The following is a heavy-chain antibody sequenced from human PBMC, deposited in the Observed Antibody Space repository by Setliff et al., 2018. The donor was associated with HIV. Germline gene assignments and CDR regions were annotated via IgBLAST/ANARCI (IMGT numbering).Heavy chain of an antibody. D-gene: IGHD6-13*01. J-gene: IGHJ2*01. V-gene: IGHV3-23*01. CDR1: GFTFSNYA. CDR3: AKDAPLYSTTGWYFDL. Sequence: GGSLRLSCAASGFTFSNYAMTWVRQAPGKGLEWVSAISGRGGSTYYADSVKGRFTISRDNSKNTLYLQMNSLRAADTAVYYCAKDAPLYSTTGWYFDLWGRGTLVTVSS. CDR2: ISGRGGST.